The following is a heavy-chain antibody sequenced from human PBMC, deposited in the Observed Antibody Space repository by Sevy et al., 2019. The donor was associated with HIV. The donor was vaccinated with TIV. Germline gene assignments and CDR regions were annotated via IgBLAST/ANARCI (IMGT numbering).Heavy chain of an antibody. V-gene: IGHV3-30*14. CDR2: ISYDGSNK. J-gene: IGHJ4*02. D-gene: IGHD6-13*01. Sequence: GGSLRLSCAAAGFTFSSYALHWVRQAPGKGLEWVAVISYDGSNKYYPDSVKGRFSISRDNSKYALYLQMNTLRPEDTAVYYCARDWLPIATAGNLDYWGRGTLVTVSS. CDR3: ARDWLPIATAGNLDY. CDR1: GFTFSSYA.